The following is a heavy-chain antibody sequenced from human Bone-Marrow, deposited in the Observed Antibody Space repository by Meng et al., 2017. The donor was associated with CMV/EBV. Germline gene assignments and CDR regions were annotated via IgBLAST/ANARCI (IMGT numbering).Heavy chain of an antibody. CDR1: GFTFSSYS. CDR3: ARLPSYYYGSGSPCFAY. J-gene: IGHJ4*02. D-gene: IGHD3-10*01. CDR2: ISSSSSYI. V-gene: IGHV3-21*01. Sequence: GGSLRLSCAASGFTFSSYSMNWVRQAPGKGLEWVSSISSSSSYIYYADSVKGRFTISRDNAKNSLYLQMNSLRAEDTAVYYCARLPSYYYGSGSPCFAYWGQGPLVTVYS.